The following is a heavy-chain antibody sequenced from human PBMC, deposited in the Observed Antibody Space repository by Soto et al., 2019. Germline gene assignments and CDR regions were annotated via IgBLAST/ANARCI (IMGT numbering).Heavy chain of an antibody. V-gene: IGHV3-48*02. D-gene: IGHD3-10*01. CDR2: ISSSSKTI. CDR1: GFTFSSYS. CDR3: ARDLGYGLGSYCCYFDH. Sequence: EVQLVESGGGVVQPGGSLRLSCVDSGFTFSSYSMNWVRQSPGKGLEWVAYISSSSKTIYYADSVKGRFTISRDNARKSLYLQMNSLRDEDTAVYYCARDLGYGLGSYCCYFDHWGQGALVTVSS. J-gene: IGHJ4*02.